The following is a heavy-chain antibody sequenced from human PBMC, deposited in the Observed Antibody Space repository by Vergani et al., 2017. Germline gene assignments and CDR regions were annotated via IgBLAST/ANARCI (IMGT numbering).Heavy chain of an antibody. J-gene: IGHJ4*02. Sequence: QVQLQQWGAGLLKPSETLSLTCAVYGGSFSSYYWSWIRQPAGKGLEWIGRIYTSGSTNYNPSLKSRVTMSVDTSKNQFSLKLSSVTAADTAVYYCARDLGAAGYHFDYWGQGTLVTVSS. V-gene: IGHV4-59*10. CDR2: IYTSGST. D-gene: IGHD6-13*01. CDR3: ARDLGAAGYHFDY. CDR1: GGSFSSYY.